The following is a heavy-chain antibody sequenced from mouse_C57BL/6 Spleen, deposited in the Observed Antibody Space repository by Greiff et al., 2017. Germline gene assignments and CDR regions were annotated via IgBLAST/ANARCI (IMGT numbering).Heavy chain of an antibody. Sequence: VQLQQSGAELVRPGTSVKLSCKASGYAFTNYLIDWVKQRPGQGLEWIGVINPGSGGTNYNEKFKGKATLTVDTSSSTAYMQLSSLTSEDSAVYVCARTYSCTSGHLYFDVGGTGTTVTVAS. CDR3: ARTYSCTSGHLYFDV. D-gene: IGHD1-3*01. CDR1: GYAFTNYL. V-gene: IGHV1-54*01. J-gene: IGHJ1*03. CDR2: INPGSGGT.